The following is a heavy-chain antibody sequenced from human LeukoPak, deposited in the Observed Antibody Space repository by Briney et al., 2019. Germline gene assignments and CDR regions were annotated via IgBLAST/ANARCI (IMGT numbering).Heavy chain of an antibody. V-gene: IGHV3-23*01. D-gene: IGHD2-21*02. J-gene: IGHJ4*02. Sequence: GGSLRLSCAVSGITLSSYGMSWVRQAPGKGLEWVAGISDSGGRTNYADSVKGRFTISRDNPKNTLNLQMNSLRAEDTAVYFCAKDCGGDCFNTFDYWGQGTLVTVSS. CDR2: ISDSGGRT. CDR1: GITLSSYG. CDR3: AKDCGGDCFNTFDY.